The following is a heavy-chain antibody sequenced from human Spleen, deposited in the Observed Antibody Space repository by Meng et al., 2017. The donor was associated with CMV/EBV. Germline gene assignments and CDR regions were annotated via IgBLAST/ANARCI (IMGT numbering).Heavy chain of an antibody. V-gene: IGHV3-74*01. Sequence: WAASGFTFSDHWMHWVRQAPGKGLVWVSRIHGDGSATNYTDSVKGRFSISRDNAKNTLYLQMNSLKTEDSAVYYCVRDTRNYRNLFDYWGQGTLVTVSS. J-gene: IGHJ4*02. CDR1: GFTFSDHW. CDR2: IHGDGSAT. D-gene: IGHD1-14*01. CDR3: VRDTRNYRNLFDY.